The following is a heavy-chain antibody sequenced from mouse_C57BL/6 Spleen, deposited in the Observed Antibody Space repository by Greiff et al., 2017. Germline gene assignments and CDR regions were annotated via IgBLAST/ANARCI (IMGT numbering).Heavy chain of an antibody. CDR1: GYTFTDYE. V-gene: IGHV1-15*01. D-gene: IGHD2-3*01. Sequence: VQLQQSGAELVRPGASVTLSCKASGYTFTDYEMHWVKQTPVHGLEWIGAIDPETGGTAYNQKFKGKAILTADKSSSTAYMELRSLTSEDSAVYYWTRGWQFAYWGQGTLVTVSA. CDR2: IDPETGGT. J-gene: IGHJ3*01. CDR3: TRGWQFAY.